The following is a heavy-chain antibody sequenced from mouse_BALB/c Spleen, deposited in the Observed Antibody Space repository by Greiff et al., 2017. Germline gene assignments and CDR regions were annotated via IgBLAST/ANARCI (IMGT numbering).Heavy chain of an antibody. Sequence: EVKLVESGGGLVKPGGSLKLSCAASGFTFSSFGMHWVRQAPEKGLEWVAYISSGSSTIYYADTVKGRFTISRDNPKNTLFLQMTSLRSEDTAMYYCARTNTATAWFAYWGQGTLVTVSA. V-gene: IGHV5-17*02. CDR1: GFTFSSFG. D-gene: IGHD1-2*01. J-gene: IGHJ3*01. CDR2: ISSGSSTI. CDR3: ARTNTATAWFAY.